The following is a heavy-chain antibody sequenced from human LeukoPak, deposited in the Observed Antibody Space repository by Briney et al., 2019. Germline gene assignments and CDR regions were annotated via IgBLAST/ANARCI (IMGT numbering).Heavy chain of an antibody. CDR1: GFTFSSYG. J-gene: IGHJ4*02. CDR2: IRYDGSNK. D-gene: IGHD5-18*01. V-gene: IGHV3-30*02. CDR3: AKKHGYNYGDPFDY. Sequence: PGGSLRLSCAASGFTFSSYGMHWVRQAPGKGLEWVAFIRYDGSNKFYADSVKGRFTISRDNSKNTLYLQMNSLRAEDTAVYYCAKKHGYNYGDPFDYWGQGTLVTVSS.